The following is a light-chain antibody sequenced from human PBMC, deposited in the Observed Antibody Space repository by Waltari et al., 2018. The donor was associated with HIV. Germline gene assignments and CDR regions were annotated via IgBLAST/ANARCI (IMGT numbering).Light chain of an antibody. CDR3: AAWDDSLMGV. CDR1: SSNIRADYD. J-gene: IGLJ3*02. V-gene: IGLV1-40*01. Sequence: QSVLTQPPSVSGAPGQRVTISCTGSSSNIRADYDVHWYQQIPGTAPKLLISGNKNRPSGVPDRFSASKSGTSASLAITGLQPEDEADYYCAAWDDSLMGVFGGGTRLTVL. CDR2: GNK.